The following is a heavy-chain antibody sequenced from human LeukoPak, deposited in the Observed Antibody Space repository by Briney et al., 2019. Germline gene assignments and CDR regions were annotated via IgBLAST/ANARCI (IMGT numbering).Heavy chain of an antibody. CDR1: GFTFSSYG. V-gene: IGHV3-30*02. CDR3: AREYTSSSTRVFDY. CDR2: IRYDGSNK. J-gene: IGHJ4*02. Sequence: PGGSLRLSCAASGFTFSSYGMHWVRQAPGKGLEWVAFIRYDGSNKDYADSVKGRFTISRDNSKNTLYLQMNSLRAEDTAVYYCAREYTSSSTRVFDYWGQGTLVTVSS. D-gene: IGHD6-6*01.